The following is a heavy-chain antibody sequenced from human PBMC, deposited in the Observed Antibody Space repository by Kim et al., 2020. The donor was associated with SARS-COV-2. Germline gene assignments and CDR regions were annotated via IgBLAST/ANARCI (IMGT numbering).Heavy chain of an antibody. V-gene: IGHV3-33*01. Sequence: GGSLRLSCAASGFTFSSYGMHWVRQAPGKGLEWVAVIWYDGSNKYYADSVKGRFTISRDNSKNTLYLQMNSLRAEDTAVYYCARGCGRYCSTEGFDPWGPRTPVTLSS. CDR3: ARGCGRYCSTEGFDP. D-gene: IGHD2-2*01. CDR1: GFTFSSYG. CDR2: IWYDGSNK. J-gene: IGHJ5*02.